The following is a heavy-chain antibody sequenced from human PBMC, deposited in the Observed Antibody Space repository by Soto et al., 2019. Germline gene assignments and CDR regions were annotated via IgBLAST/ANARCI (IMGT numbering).Heavy chain of an antibody. J-gene: IGHJ4*02. CDR2: IYPDDSDT. V-gene: IGHV5-51*01. CDR3: ARDAAAGLNDY. CDR1: GYTFSNYW. D-gene: IGHD6-13*01. Sequence: TGESLKISCKGAGYTFSNYWIGWVRQMPGKGLEWMGIIYPDDSDTRYSPSFQGQVTISADKSASTAYLQWSSLRSDDTAVYYCARDAAAGLNDYWGQGTLVTVSS.